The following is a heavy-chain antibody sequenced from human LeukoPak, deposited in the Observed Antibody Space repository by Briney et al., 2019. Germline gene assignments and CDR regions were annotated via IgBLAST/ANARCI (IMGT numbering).Heavy chain of an antibody. J-gene: IGHJ6*02. V-gene: IGHV3-30*03. CDR1: GFTFSSYG. CDR2: ISYDGSNK. Sequence: PGRSLRLSCAASGFTFSSYGMHWVRQAPGRGLEWVAVISYDGSNKYYADSVKGRFTISRDNSKNTLYLQMNSLRAEDTALYYCAGGKPVTGTPDYCSYGMDVWGQGTMVTVSS. CDR3: AGGKPVTGTPDYCSYGMDV. D-gene: IGHD1-20*01.